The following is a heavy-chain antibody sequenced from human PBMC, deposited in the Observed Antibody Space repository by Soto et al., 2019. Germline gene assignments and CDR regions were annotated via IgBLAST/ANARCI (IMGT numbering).Heavy chain of an antibody. Sequence: QVHLVESGGGLVQPGGSLRLSCAASGFRFSDHYMSWIRQAPGKGLEWLSYISSIGSYTNYADSVKGRFTISRDNAKSSLYLQMDSLRAEDTAIYYCARYFSSGWYLVDWGQGTLVTVSS. CDR3: ARYFSSGWYLVD. CDR2: ISSIGSYT. CDR1: GFRFSDHY. J-gene: IGHJ4*02. D-gene: IGHD6-19*01. V-gene: IGHV3-11*06.